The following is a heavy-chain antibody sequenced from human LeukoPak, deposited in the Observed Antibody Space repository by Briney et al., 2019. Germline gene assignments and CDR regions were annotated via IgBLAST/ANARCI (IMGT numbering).Heavy chain of an antibody. CDR1: GFTFSGYA. CDR3: AKSLRGRETSSFDY. J-gene: IGHJ4*02. Sequence: PGGSLRLSCAVSGFTFSGYAMSWVRXAQGKXLXWVSVISGSGGSTYHADSVKGRFTISRDNSKNTLYLQMNSLRAEDTAVYYCAKSLRGRETSSFDYWGQGTLVTVSS. D-gene: IGHD3-10*01. V-gene: IGHV3-23*01. CDR2: ISGSGGST.